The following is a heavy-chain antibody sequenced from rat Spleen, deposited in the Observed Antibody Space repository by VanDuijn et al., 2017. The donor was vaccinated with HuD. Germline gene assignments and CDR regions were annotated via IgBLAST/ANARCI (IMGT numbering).Heavy chain of an antibody. V-gene: IGHV5-7*01. CDR3: ARGFTVAVF. D-gene: IGHD1-2*01. CDR1: GFTFSDYY. Sequence: EVQLVESGGGLVQPGRSLKLSCAASGFTFSDYYMAWGRQAPKKVLEWVASISHVGNTTNYRDSVKGRFTISRDNAKNTLYLQMDSLRSEDTATYHCARGFTVAVFWGQGVMVTVSS. J-gene: IGHJ2*01. CDR2: ISHVGNTT.